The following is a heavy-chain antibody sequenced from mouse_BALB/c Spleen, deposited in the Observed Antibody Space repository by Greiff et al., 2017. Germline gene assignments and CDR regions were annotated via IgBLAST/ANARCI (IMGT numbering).Heavy chain of an antibody. D-gene: IGHD4-1*01. V-gene: IGHV3-2*02. Sequence: EVMLVESGPGLVKPSQSLSLTCTVTGYSITSDYAWNWIRQFPGNKLEWMGYISYSGSTSYNPSLKSRISITRDTSKNQFFLQLNSVTTEDTATYYCARGTGTGVWFAYWGQGTLVTVSA. J-gene: IGHJ3*01. CDR3: ARGTGTGVWFAY. CDR1: GYSITSDYA. CDR2: ISYSGST.